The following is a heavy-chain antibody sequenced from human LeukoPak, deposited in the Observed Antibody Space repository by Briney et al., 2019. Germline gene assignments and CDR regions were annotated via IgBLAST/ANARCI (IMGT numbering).Heavy chain of an antibody. J-gene: IGHJ4*02. CDR2: INSDGSST. CDR1: GFTFSSYW. V-gene: IGHV3-74*01. Sequence: SGGSLRLSCAASGFTFSSYWMHWVRQAPGKGLVWVSRINSDGSSTSYADSVKGRFTISRDNSKNTLYLQMNSLRAEDTAVYYCARSTSSEYDIYHFDYWGQGTLVTVSS. CDR3: ARSTSSEYDIYHFDY. D-gene: IGHD3-9*01.